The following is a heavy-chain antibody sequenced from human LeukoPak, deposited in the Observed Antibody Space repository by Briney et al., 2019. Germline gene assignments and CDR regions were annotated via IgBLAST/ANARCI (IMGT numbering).Heavy chain of an antibody. CDR1: GFTFSSYS. J-gene: IGHJ4*02. D-gene: IGHD5-18*01. CDR3: ARDRSYGFDY. V-gene: IGHV3-21*01. Sequence: PGGSLRLSCAASGFTFSSYSMNWVRQAPGKGLEWVSSISSSSSYIYYADSVKGRFTISRDNAKNSLFLQMNSLRAEYTALYYCARDRSYGFDYWGQGTLVTVSS. CDR2: ISSSSSYI.